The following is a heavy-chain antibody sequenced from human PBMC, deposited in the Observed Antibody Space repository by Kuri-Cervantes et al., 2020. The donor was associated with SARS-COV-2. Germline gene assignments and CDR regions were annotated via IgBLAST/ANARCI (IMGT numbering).Heavy chain of an antibody. Sequence: GGSLRLSCAASGFTLSSYAMNWVRQAPGKGLEWVSYISSSSSTIYYADSVKGRFTISRDNAKNSLYLQMNSLRDEDTAVYYCASWRNFDYGDYANYYYYGMDVWGQGTTVTVSS. D-gene: IGHD4-17*01. CDR2: ISSSSSTI. V-gene: IGHV3-48*02. CDR3: ASWRNFDYGDYANYYYYGMDV. J-gene: IGHJ6*02. CDR1: GFTLSSYA.